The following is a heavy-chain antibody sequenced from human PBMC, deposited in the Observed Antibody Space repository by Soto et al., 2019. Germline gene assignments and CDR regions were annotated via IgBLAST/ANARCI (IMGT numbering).Heavy chain of an antibody. J-gene: IGHJ4*02. D-gene: IGHD2-8*02. CDR2: IYYSGST. Sequence: KPSETLSLTCSVSGGSIISNDFYWDWVRQPPGKGLEWVGSIYYSGSTNFNPSLKSRVSISVDTSAKQFSLRLKSVTAADTAIYYCAREDCTGGYCFFDYWGPGTLVTVSS. V-gene: IGHV4-39*01. CDR1: GGSIISNDFY. CDR3: AREDCTGGYCFFDY.